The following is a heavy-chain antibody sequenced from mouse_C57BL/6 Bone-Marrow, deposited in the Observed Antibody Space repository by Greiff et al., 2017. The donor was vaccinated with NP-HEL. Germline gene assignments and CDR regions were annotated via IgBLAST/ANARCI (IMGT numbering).Heavy chain of an antibody. V-gene: IGHV1-7*01. D-gene: IGHD2-4*01. CDR3: AREEITFYAMDY. J-gene: IGHJ4*01. CDR2: INPSSGYT. CDR1: GYTFTSYW. Sequence: VQLQQSGAELAKPGASVKLSCKASGYTFTSYWMHWVKQRPGQGLEWIGYINPSSGYTKYNQKFKDKAPLTADKSSSTAYMQLSSLTYEDSAVYYCAREEITFYAMDYWGQGTSVTVSS.